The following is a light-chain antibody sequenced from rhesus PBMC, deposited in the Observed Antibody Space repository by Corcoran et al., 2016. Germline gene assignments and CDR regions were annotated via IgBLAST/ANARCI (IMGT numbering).Light chain of an antibody. J-gene: IGKJ3*01. CDR2: DAS. CDR3: LQHNSYPFT. V-gene: IGKV1-28*03. CDR1: QGISIY. Sequence: DIQMTQSPSSLSASVGDKVTITCRASQGISIYLNWFQQKPGKAPKLLLYDASTLESGVPSSFSGSGSGTDCTLTISSLQPEDFAAYYCLQHNSYPFTFGPGTKLDIK.